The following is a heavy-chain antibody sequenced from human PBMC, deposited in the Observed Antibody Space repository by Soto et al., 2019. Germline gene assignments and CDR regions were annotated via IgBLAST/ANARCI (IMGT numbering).Heavy chain of an antibody. CDR2: ISGSGGST. D-gene: IGHD3-10*01. Sequence: GGSLRLTCAASGYTFSSYDMSWVRQAPGKGLEWVSAISGSGGSTYYADSVKSRFTISRDNSKNTLYLQMNSLRAEDTAVYSCAKDALLLFGEFRINYGMDVWGQGTTVTVSS. J-gene: IGHJ6*02. CDR1: GYTFSSYD. CDR3: AKDALLLFGEFRINYGMDV. V-gene: IGHV3-23*01.